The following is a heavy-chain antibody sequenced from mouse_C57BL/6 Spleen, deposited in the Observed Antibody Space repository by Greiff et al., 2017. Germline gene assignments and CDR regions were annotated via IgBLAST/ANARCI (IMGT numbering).Heavy chain of an antibody. Sequence: EVKLMESGPGLVKPSQSLSLTCSVTGYSITSGYFWNWIRQFPGNKLEWMGYIRYDGSTNYNPSLKNRITITRDTTENQFFLKLNYVTTEDTAEYYCARDYDGYYFDYWGQGTTLTVSS. CDR2: IRYDGST. D-gene: IGHD2-3*01. CDR1: GYSITSGYF. CDR3: ARDYDGYYFDY. V-gene: IGHV3-6*01. J-gene: IGHJ2*01.